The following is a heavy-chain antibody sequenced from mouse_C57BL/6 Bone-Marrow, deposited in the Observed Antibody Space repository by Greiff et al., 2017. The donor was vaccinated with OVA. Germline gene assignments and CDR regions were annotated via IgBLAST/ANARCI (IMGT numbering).Heavy chain of an antibody. CDR3: ARWGGSKKDYYAMDY. Sequence: EVQRVKSGPELVKPGASVKIPCKASGYTFTDYNMDWVKQSHGKSLEWIGDINPNNGGTIYNQKFKGKATLTVDKSSSTAYMELRSLTSEDTAVYYCARWGGSKKDYYAMDYWGQGTSVTVSS. CDR1: GYTFTDYN. V-gene: IGHV1-18*01. J-gene: IGHJ4*01. CDR2: INPNNGGT. D-gene: IGHD1-1*01.